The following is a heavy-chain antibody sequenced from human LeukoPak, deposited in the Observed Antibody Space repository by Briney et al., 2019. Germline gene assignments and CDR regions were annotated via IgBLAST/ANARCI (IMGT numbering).Heavy chain of an antibody. Sequence: SETLSLTCTVSGGSISSSSYYWGWIRQPPGKGLEWIGSIYYSGSTYYNPSLKSRVTISVDTSKNQFSLKLSSVTAADTAVYYCARPSYSSGWPDYWGKGTLVTVSS. CDR1: GGSISSSSYY. J-gene: IGHJ4*02. V-gene: IGHV4-39*01. CDR3: ARPSYSSGWPDY. CDR2: IYYSGST. D-gene: IGHD6-19*01.